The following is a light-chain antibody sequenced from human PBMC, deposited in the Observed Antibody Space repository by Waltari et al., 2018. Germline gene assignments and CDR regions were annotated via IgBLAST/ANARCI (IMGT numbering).Light chain of an antibody. Sequence: NFIPTQPHSVSESPGKTVTISCSRNSGSVATTYVHWYQQRPGRSPTLVIYENNRRPSGVPDRVSGSIDISSNSASLTISGLKDEDEAEYYCQSYDINNHVVFGGGTRLTVL. V-gene: IGLV6-57*01. CDR2: ENN. J-gene: IGLJ2*01. CDR3: QSYDINNHVV. CDR1: SGSVATTY.